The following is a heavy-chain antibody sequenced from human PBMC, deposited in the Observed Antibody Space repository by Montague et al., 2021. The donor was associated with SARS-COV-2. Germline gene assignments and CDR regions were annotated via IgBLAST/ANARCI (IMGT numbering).Heavy chain of an antibody. D-gene: IGHD6-13*01. CDR2: IYYTETTYYNPAPISGTT. J-gene: IGHJ4*02. CDR1: GGSFSTTRNY. V-gene: IGHV4-39*01. Sequence: SETLSLTCTLPGGSFSTTRNYWNWIRQPPGKGLEWIGTIYYTETTYYNPAPISGTTYYSPSLKSRVTISVDTSRNQVFLNLRPVTATDTAVYYCSKGGGIGLSDSWGQGTLVTVSS. CDR3: SKGGGIGLSDS.